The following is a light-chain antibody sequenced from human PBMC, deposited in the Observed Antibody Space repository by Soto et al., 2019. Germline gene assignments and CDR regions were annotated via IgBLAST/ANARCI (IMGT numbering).Light chain of an antibody. Sequence: QSVLTQPPSVSGAPGQRVTIPCTGSSSNIGAGYDVHWYQQLPGTAPKLLIYGYSNRPSGVPERFSGSKSGTSASLAITGLQAEDEADYYCQSYDSSLSGKIFGGGTKRTVL. CDR2: GYS. V-gene: IGLV1-40*01. CDR1: SSNIGAGYD. CDR3: QSYDSSLSGKI. J-gene: IGLJ2*01.